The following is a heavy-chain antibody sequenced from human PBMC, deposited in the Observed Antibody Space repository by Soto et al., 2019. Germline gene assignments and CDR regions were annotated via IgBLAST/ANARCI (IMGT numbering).Heavy chain of an antibody. Sequence: EVQLLESGGGLVQPGGSLRLSCEASGFTFSSYAMSWVRQAPGQGLEWVSAISGSGGSTYYADSVKGRFTISRDNSKNTLYLQMNSLRAEDTAVYYCAKDLQRVSGSYFSWYFDLWGRGTLVTVSS. CDR2: ISGSGGST. CDR1: GFTFSSYA. D-gene: IGHD3-10*01. CDR3: AKDLQRVSGSYFSWYFDL. J-gene: IGHJ2*01. V-gene: IGHV3-23*01.